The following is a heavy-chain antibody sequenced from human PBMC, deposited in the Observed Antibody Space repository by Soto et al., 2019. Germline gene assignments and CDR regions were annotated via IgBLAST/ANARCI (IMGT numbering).Heavy chain of an antibody. D-gene: IGHD2-15*01. CDR3: ARXLYCSGGSCSGQYGMDV. Sequence: GGSLRLSCAASGFTFSSYGMHWVRQAPGKGLEWVAVIWYDGSNKYYADSVKGRFTISRDNSKNTLYLQMNSLRAEDTAVYYCARXLYCSGGSCSGQYGMDVWGQGTTVTVSS. CDR2: IWYDGSNK. CDR1: GFTFSSYG. V-gene: IGHV3-33*01. J-gene: IGHJ6*02.